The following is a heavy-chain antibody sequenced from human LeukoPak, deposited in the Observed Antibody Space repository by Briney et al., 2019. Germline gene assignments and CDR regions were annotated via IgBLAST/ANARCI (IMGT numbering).Heavy chain of an antibody. J-gene: IGHJ4*02. CDR3: ARGPFTVTSLGYFDY. Sequence: SVKVSCKTSGYPFSTYEISWVRQAPGQGLEWMGGIIPIFGTANYAQKFQGRVTITTDESTSTAYMELSSLRSEDTAVYYCARGPFTVTSLGYFDYWGQGTLVTVSS. CDR1: GYPFSTYE. V-gene: IGHV1-69*05. D-gene: IGHD4-17*01. CDR2: IIPIFGTA.